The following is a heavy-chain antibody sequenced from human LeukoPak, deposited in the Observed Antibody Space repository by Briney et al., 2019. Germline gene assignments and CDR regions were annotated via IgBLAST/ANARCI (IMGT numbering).Heavy chain of an antibody. CDR1: GYTFTSYD. CDR2: MNPNSGNT. CDR3: ARTPYDRGAKYYFDY. J-gene: IGHJ4*02. D-gene: IGHD1-26*01. V-gene: IGHV1-8*03. Sequence: ASVKVSCKASGYTFTSYDINWVRQATGQGLEWMGWMNPNSGNTGYAQKFQGRVTITRNTSISTAYMELSSLRSEDTAVYYCARTPYDRGAKYYFDYWGQGTLVTVSS.